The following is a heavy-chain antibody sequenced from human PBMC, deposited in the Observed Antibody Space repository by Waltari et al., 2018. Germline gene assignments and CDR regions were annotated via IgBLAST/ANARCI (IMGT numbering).Heavy chain of an antibody. J-gene: IGHJ5*02. Sequence: VQLVESGGGLVQPGRSLRLSCAASGFTLDDYAMHWVRQAPGKGLEWVSGISWNSGSIVYADSVKGRFTISRDNAKNSLYLQMNSLRAEDMALYYCAKGVAAAGTDNWFDPWGQGTLVTVSS. CDR2: ISWNSGSI. D-gene: IGHD6-13*01. CDR3: AKGVAAAGTDNWFDP. V-gene: IGHV3-9*03. CDR1: GFTLDDYA.